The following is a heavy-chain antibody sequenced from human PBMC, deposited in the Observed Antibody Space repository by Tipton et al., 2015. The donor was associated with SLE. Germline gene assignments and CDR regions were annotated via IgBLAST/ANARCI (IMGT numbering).Heavy chain of an antibody. J-gene: IGHJ4*02. Sequence: TLSLTCAVYGGSFSGYYWSWIRQPPGKGLEWIGEINHSGSTNYNPSLKSRVTISVDTSKNQFSLKLSSVTAADTAVYYCAIGTYYDSSVFDYWGQGTLVTVSS. D-gene: IGHD3-22*01. V-gene: IGHV4-34*01. CDR3: AIGTYYDSSVFDY. CDR2: INHSGST. CDR1: GGSFSGYY.